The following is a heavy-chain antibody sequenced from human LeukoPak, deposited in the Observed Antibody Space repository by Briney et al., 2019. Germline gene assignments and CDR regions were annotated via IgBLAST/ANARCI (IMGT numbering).Heavy chain of an antibody. CDR1: GYTFTGYY. V-gene: IGHV1-2*02. J-gene: IGHJ4*02. CDR2: INPNSGGT. D-gene: IGHD3-22*01. CDR3: AREMDSSGYYNFDY. Sequence: ASVKVSCKASGYTFTGYYMHWVRQAPGQGLEWMGWINPNSGGTNYAQKFQGRVTMTRDTSISTAYMELSRLRSDDTAVYYCAREMDSSGYYNFDYWGQGTLVTVS.